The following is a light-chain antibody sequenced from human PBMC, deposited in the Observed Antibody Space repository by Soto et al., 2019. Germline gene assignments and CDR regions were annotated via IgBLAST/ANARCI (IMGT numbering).Light chain of an antibody. J-gene: IGLJ1*01. CDR3: SSYIRSSSLFV. CDR1: SSDVGGYNY. Sequence: QPVLTHPASVSGSPGPSITFSCTGTSSDVGGYNYVSWYQQHPGKAPKLMIYDVSARPSGVSTRFSGSKSGNTASLTISWLQPDVYANDYSSSYIRSSSLFVFGTGTKV. V-gene: IGLV2-14*03. CDR2: DVS.